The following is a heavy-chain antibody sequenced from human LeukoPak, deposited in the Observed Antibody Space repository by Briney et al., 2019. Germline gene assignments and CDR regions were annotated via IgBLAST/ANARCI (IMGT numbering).Heavy chain of an antibody. CDR1: GCTFSRYS. V-gene: IGHV3-21*01. Sequence: GGSLSLFCPASGCTFSRYSMNWVRQAPGKGLEWVSSISSSSSYIYYADSVKGRFTISRDNAKNSLYLQMNSLRAEDTAVYYCARVKGRKDHYYYYMDVWGKGTTVTVSS. D-gene: IGHD2-15*01. CDR3: ARVKGRKDHYYYYMDV. J-gene: IGHJ6*03. CDR2: ISSSSSYI.